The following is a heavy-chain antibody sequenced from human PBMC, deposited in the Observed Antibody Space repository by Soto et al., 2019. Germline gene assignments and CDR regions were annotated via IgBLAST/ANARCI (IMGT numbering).Heavy chain of an antibody. D-gene: IGHD1-1*01. CDR1: GDSISSADYY. CDR3: ARDLWVEPELYYYGMDV. J-gene: IGHJ6*02. CDR2: IFYSGTT. V-gene: IGHV4-30-4*01. Sequence: SETLSLTCTVSGDSISSADYYWSWIRQTPGKGLEWIGHIFYSGTTYYNPSLKSRLTISVDTSKNHFSLRLTSVTAADTAVYYGARDLWVEPELYYYGMDVWGQGTTVTVSS.